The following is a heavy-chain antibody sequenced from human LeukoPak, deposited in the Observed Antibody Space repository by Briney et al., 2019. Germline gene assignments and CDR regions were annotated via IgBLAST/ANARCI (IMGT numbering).Heavy chain of an antibody. CDR2: ISYNRDGI. CDR3: AKGAAAGIRGYFDY. D-gene: IGHD6-25*01. CDR1: GFTFDDYA. V-gene: IGHV3-9*01. Sequence: GGSLRLSCVASGFTFDDYAMHWVRHAPGKGLEWVSGISYNRDGIGYADSVKGRFTVSRDNAKNSLYLQMNSLRSEDTALYYCAKGAAAGIRGYFDYWGQGILVTVSS. J-gene: IGHJ4*02.